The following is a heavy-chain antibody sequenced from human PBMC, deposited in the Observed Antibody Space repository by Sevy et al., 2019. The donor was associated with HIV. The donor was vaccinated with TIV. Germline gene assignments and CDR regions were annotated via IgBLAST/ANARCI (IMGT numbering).Heavy chain of an antibody. J-gene: IGHJ3*02. CDR1: GYTFTSYG. CDR3: ARDSESSAWDAFDI. CDR2: ISAYTGST. Sequence: ASVKVSCEASGYTFTSYGISWVRQAPGQGLEWMGWISAYTGSTHYAQQLQGRVIMTTDTSTSTAYLELRSLRSDDTAVYYCARDSESSAWDAFDIWGQGTMVTVSS. V-gene: IGHV1-18*01. D-gene: IGHD6-19*01.